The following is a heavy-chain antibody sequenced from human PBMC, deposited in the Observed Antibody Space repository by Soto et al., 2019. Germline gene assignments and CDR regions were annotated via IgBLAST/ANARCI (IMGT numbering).Heavy chain of an antibody. Sequence: RRLSCAASGFTFSSYGMHWVRQAPGKGLEWVAVIWYDGSNKYYADSVKGRFTISRDNSKNTLYLQMNSLRAEDTAVYYCARDREALYYDFWSGCDMDVWGQGTTVTVSS. CDR1: GFTFSSYG. V-gene: IGHV3-33*01. CDR3: ARDREALYYDFWSGCDMDV. J-gene: IGHJ6*02. D-gene: IGHD3-3*01. CDR2: IWYDGSNK.